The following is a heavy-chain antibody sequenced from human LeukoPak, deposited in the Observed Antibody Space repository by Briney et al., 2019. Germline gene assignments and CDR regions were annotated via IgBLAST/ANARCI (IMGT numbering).Heavy chain of an antibody. D-gene: IGHD6-6*01. V-gene: IGHV1-18*01. CDR1: GYTFTSYG. J-gene: IGHJ5*02. CDR3: ARDRIPYSSSSGFDP. Sequence: ASVTVSCKASGYTFTSYGISWVRQAPGQGLEWMGWISAYNGNTNYAQKLQGRVTMTTDTSTNTAYMELSSLRSEDTAVYYCARDRIPYSSSSGFDPWGQGTLVTVSS. CDR2: ISAYNGNT.